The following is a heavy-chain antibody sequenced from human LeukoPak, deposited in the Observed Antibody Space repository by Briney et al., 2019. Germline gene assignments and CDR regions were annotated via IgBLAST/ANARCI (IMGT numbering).Heavy chain of an antibody. J-gene: IGHJ4*02. Sequence: ASVKVSCKASGYTFTSYDINWVRQATGQGLEWMGWMNPNSGNTGYAQKFQGRVTMTRNTSISTAYMELSSLRSDDTAVYYCATAAGTPPTFDYWGQGTLVTVSS. CDR3: ATAAGTPPTFDY. CDR1: GYTFTSYD. CDR2: MNPNSGNT. V-gene: IGHV1-8*01. D-gene: IGHD6-13*01.